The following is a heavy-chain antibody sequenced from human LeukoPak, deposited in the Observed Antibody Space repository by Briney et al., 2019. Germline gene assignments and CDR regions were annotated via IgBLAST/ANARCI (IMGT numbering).Heavy chain of an antibody. V-gene: IGHV3-74*01. CDR2: IKSDGSST. CDR1: GFTFSSYW. J-gene: IGHJ5*02. D-gene: IGHD2-21*01. CDR3: ARDPGGGGAKGHNWFDP. Sequence: GGSLRLSCAASGFTFSSYWMHWVRQAPGKGLVWVSRIKSDGSSTSYADSVKGRFTISRDNAKNTLYLQMNRLRAEDTAVYYCARDPGGGGAKGHNWFDPWGQGTLVTVSS.